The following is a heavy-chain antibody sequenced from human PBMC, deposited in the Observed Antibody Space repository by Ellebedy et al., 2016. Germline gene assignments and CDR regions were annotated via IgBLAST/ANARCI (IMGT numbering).Heavy chain of an antibody. CDR3: AKPTYASGNVDY. J-gene: IGHJ4*02. CDR1: GFTFSSYS. CDR2: ISTRSSTI. Sequence: GESLKISXAASGFTFSSYSMYWVRQAPGKGLEWVSYISTRSSTIYYADSLKGRFTISRDNAKNTVYLQMNSLRVEDTAVYYCAKPTYASGNVDYWGQGTLVTVSS. V-gene: IGHV3-48*04. D-gene: IGHD3-10*01.